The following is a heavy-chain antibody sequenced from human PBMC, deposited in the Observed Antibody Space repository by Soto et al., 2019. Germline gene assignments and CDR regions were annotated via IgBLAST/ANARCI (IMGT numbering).Heavy chain of an antibody. V-gene: IGHV3-23*01. D-gene: IGHD1-26*01. CDR2: ISGSGGST. CDR3: AKAAEFVGSTRGWFDP. Sequence: EVQLLESGGGLVQPGGSLRPSCAASGFTFSSYAMSWVRQAPGKGLEWVSAISGSGGSTYYTNSVKGRFTISRDNSKNTLYLQMNSLRAEDTAVYYCAKAAEFVGSTRGWFDPWGQGTLVTVSS. J-gene: IGHJ5*02. CDR1: GFTFSSYA.